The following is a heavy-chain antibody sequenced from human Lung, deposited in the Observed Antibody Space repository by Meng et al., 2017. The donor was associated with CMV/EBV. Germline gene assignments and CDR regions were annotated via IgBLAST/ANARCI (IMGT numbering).Heavy chain of an antibody. CDR1: GFKFDDYA. CDR2: INWNSGSL. V-gene: IGHV3-9*01. D-gene: IGHD3-22*01. CDR3: AKASLGPPDSPKTFDI. Sequence: SLKISCAASGFKFDDYAMHWVRQFPGKGPEWVSGINWNSGSLAYADSVKGRFTISRDNARNSLYLQMNSLRPEDTALYYCAKASLGPPDSPKTFDIWGQRXMVTVSS. J-gene: IGHJ3*02.